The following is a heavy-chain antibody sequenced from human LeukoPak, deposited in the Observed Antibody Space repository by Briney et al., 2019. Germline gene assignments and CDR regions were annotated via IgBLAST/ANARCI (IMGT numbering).Heavy chain of an antibody. Sequence: GGSLRLSCAASGFTFSSYGMSWVRQAPGKGLEWVSGISGSGSGTYYADSVKGRFTISRDNSKNTLYLQMNSLRAEDTAVYYCANGLSSGSYNFDYWGQGTLVTVSS. V-gene: IGHV3-23*01. D-gene: IGHD3-10*01. CDR2: ISGSGSGT. CDR3: ANGLSSGSYNFDY. J-gene: IGHJ4*02. CDR1: GFTFSSYG.